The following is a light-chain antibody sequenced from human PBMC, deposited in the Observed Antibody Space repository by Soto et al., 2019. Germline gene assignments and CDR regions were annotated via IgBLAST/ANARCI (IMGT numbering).Light chain of an antibody. Sequence: QSALTQPPSASGSPGQSVTISCTGTSSDIGGYNYVYWYQQHPGKAPKLMIYEVSKRPSGVPDRLSGSKSGNTASLTVSGLQAEDEADYYCSSYAGSNNFVVFGGGTKLTVL. CDR1: SSDIGGYNY. V-gene: IGLV2-8*01. CDR3: SSYAGSNNFVV. J-gene: IGLJ2*01. CDR2: EVS.